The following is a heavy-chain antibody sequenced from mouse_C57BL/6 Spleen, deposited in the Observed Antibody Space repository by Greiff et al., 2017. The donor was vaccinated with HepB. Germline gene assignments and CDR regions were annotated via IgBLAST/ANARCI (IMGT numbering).Heavy chain of an antibody. CDR1: GYTFTSYG. CDR2: IYPRSGNT. D-gene: IGHD2-1*01. CDR3: ATYGNYVGMDY. J-gene: IGHJ4*01. Sequence: QVQLKQSGAELARPGASVKLSCKASGYTFTSYGISWVKQRTGQGLEWIGEIYPRSGNTYYNEKFKGKATLTADKSSSTAYMELRSLTSEDSAVYFCATYGNYVGMDYWGQGTSVTVSS. V-gene: IGHV1-81*01.